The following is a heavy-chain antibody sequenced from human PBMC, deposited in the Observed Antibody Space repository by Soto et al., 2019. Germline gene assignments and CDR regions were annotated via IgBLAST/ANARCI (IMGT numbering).Heavy chain of an antibody. J-gene: IGHJ4*02. CDR3: ARGRNYYDSSGYYSTHNFDN. D-gene: IGHD3-22*01. CDR1: GFTFSRYA. CDR2: ISSNGGST. V-gene: IGHV3-64*01. Sequence: LRLSCXASGFTFSRYAMHWVRQAPGKGLEYVSAISSNGGSTYYANSVKGRFTISRDNSKNTLYLQMGSLRAEDMAVYYCARGRNYYDSSGYYSTHNFDNWGQGTLVTLSS.